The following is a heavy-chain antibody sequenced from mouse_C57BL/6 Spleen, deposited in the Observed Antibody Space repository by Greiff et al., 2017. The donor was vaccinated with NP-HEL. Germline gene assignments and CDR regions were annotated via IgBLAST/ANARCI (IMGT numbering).Heavy chain of an antibody. J-gene: IGHJ1*03. CDR2: ISSGGSYT. Sequence: EVKLVESGGDLVKPGGSLKLSCAASGFTFSSYGMSWVRQTPDKRLEWVATISSGGSYTYYPDSVKGRFTISRDNAKNTLYLQMSSLKSDDTAMYYFARQSITTVVPWYFDVWGTGTTVTVSS. CDR1: GFTFSSYG. CDR3: ARQSITTVVPWYFDV. V-gene: IGHV5-6*02. D-gene: IGHD1-1*01.